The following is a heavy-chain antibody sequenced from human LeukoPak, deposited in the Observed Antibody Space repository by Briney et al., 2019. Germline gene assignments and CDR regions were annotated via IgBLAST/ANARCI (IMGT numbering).Heavy chain of an antibody. V-gene: IGHV3-9*01. J-gene: IGHJ4*02. CDR2: ISWNSGYI. D-gene: IGHD6-19*01. CDR3: AKVRGTYSSVYFFHY. Sequence: PGGSLSLSCAASGFTFDNYAMHWVRHAPGKGLEWLSIISWNSGYIVYADSVKGRFTISRDNAKKSLDLQMNSLRAEDTAFYYCAKVRGTYSSVYFFHYWDQGTLVTVSS. CDR1: GFTFDNYA.